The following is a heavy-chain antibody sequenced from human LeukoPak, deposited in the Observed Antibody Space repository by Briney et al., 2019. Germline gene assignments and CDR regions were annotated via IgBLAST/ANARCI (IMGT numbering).Heavy chain of an antibody. V-gene: IGHV1-2*06. CDR3: ARAVYDILTGLWFDP. Sequence: ASVKVSCKASGYTFTDYYMHWVRQAPGQGLEWMGRINPNSGGTNYAQKFQGRVTMTRDTSISTAYMELSRLGSYDTAVYYCARAVYDILTGLWFDPWGQGTLVTVSS. CDR2: INPNSGGT. D-gene: IGHD3-9*01. J-gene: IGHJ5*02. CDR1: GYTFTDYY.